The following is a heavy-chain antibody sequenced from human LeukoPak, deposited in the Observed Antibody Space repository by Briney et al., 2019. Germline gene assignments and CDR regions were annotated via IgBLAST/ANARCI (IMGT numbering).Heavy chain of an antibody. CDR1: GFTFSSYS. Sequence: GGSLRLSCAASGFTFSSYSMSWVRQAPGKGLDWVSDISGSGGSTYYADSVKGRFTIPRDNSKNTLDLQMNSLRAEDTAVYYCAKVGGDYDYFQHWGQGTLVTVSS. CDR2: ISGSGGST. D-gene: IGHD4-17*01. CDR3: AKVGGDYDYFQH. J-gene: IGHJ1*01. V-gene: IGHV3-23*01.